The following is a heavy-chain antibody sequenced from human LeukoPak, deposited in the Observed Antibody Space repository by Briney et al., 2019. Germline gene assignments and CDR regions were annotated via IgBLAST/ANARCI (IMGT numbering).Heavy chain of an antibody. CDR3: AREMRGSSCWYYFDY. V-gene: IGHV3-7*01. CDR2: IKQDGSEK. CDR1: RFTSSNYW. D-gene: IGHD6-19*01. Sequence: GGSLRLSCAASRFTSSNYWMTWVRQAPGKGLEWVANIKQDGSEKYYVDSVKGRFTISRDNAKNSLYLQMNSLRAEDTAVYYCAREMRGSSCWYYFDYWGQGTLVTVSS. J-gene: IGHJ4*02.